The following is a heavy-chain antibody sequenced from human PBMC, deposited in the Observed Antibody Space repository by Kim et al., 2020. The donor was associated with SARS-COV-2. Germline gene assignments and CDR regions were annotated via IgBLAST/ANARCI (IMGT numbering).Heavy chain of an antibody. D-gene: IGHD2-15*01. V-gene: IGHV1-18*01. Sequence: YAQNLQGTVTLTTDTSASQAYMQLRSLRSDDTAVYYCAKDCGGGTCHFDYWGQGTLVTVSS. J-gene: IGHJ4*02. CDR3: AKDCGGGTCHFDY.